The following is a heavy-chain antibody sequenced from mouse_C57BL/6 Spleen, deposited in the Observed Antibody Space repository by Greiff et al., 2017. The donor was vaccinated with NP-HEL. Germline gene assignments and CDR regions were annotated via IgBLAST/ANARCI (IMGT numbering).Heavy chain of an antibody. CDR3: ASGSYYDYHYAMDY. Sequence: VQLQQPGAELVKPGASVKMSCKASGYTFTSYWITWVKQRPGQGLEWIGDIYPGSGSTNSNEKFKSKATLTVDTSSSTAYLQLSSLTSEDSAVYYCASGSYYDYHYAMDYWGQGTSVTVSS. CDR1: GYTFTSYW. D-gene: IGHD2-4*01. J-gene: IGHJ4*01. V-gene: IGHV1-55*01. CDR2: IYPGSGST.